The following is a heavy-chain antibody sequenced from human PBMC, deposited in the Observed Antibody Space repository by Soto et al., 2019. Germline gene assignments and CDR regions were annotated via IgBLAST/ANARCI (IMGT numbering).Heavy chain of an antibody. Sequence: EVQLVESGGGLVTPGGSLRLPCAASGFTFTNAWMNWVRQAPGKGLEWVGLIKMKSEGATTHYAAPVNGRFTISRDDSKKMLYLQMSNLKTEDTAVYYCTTLGSHYFYHNFDVWGQGTTVTVP. CDR2: IKMKSEGATT. D-gene: IGHD1-26*01. J-gene: IGHJ6*02. CDR1: GFTFTNAW. CDR3: TTLGSHYFYHNFDV. V-gene: IGHV3-15*07.